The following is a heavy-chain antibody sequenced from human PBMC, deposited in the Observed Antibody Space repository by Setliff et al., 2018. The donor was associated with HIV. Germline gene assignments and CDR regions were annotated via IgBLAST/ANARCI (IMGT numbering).Heavy chain of an antibody. D-gene: IGHD3-10*01. CDR3: ARGATMVRGDSYYFDY. V-gene: IGHV1-18*01. CDR1: GYTFTSYG. CDR2: ISAYNGNT. J-gene: IGHJ4*02. Sequence: RASVKVSCKASGYTFTSYGISWVRQAPGQGLEWMGWISAYNGNTNYAQKLQGRVTMTTDTSTSTAYMELRSLRSDDTAVYYCARGATMVRGDSYYFDYWGQGTLVTVSS.